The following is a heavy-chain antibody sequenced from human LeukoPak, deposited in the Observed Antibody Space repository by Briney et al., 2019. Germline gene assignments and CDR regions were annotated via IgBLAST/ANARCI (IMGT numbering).Heavy chain of an antibody. J-gene: IGHJ4*02. D-gene: IGHD5-18*01. V-gene: IGHV4-34*01. Sequence: SETLSLTCAVDGGSFSGYYWSWIRQPPGKGLEWIGEINHSGSTNYNPSLKSRVSMAVDTSKNQFSLKLTSVTAADTAVYYCARGQLATAMGRDYFDYWGQGTVVTVSS. CDR3: ARGQLATAMGRDYFDY. CDR1: GGSFSGYY. CDR2: INHSGST.